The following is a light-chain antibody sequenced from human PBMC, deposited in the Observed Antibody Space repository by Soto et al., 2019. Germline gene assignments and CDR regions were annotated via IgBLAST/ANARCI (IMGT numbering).Light chain of an antibody. CDR1: SSDVGGYNY. J-gene: IGLJ2*01. V-gene: IGLV2-14*01. CDR2: DVS. Sequence: QSALTQPASVSGSPGQSITISCTGTSSDVGGYNYVSWYQQHPGKAPKLMIYDVSNRPSGVSNRFSGSKSVNTASLTISGLQAEDEADYYCSSYTSSSTSVLFGGGTKLTVL. CDR3: SSYTSSSTSVL.